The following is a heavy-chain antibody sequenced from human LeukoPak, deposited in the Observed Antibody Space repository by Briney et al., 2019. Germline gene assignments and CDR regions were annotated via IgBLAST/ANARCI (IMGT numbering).Heavy chain of an antibody. Sequence: SETLSLTCAVSGGSISSTNRWSWVRQPPGKGLEWIGEIYHSGSTNYNSSLKSRVTISVDTSKNQVSLKLRSVTAADTAVYSCARSYTNLDYWGQGTLVTVSS. D-gene: IGHD1-1*01. J-gene: IGHJ4*02. CDR3: ARSYTNLDY. CDR1: GGSISSTNR. CDR2: IYHSGST. V-gene: IGHV4-4*02.